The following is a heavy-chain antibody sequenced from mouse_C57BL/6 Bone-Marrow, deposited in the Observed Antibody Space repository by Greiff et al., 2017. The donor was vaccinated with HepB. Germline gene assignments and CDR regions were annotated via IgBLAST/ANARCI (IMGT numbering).Heavy chain of an antibody. CDR3: ARRGITTVVAYYYAMDY. J-gene: IGHJ4*01. CDR2: IYPRSGNT. Sequence: VQLVESGAELARPGASVKLSCKASGYTFTSYGISWVKQRTGQGLEWIGEIYPRSGNTYYNEKFKGKATLTADKSSSTAYMELRSLTSEDSAVYFCARRGITTVVAYYYAMDYWGQGTSVTVSS. V-gene: IGHV1-81*01. CDR1: GYTFTSYG. D-gene: IGHD1-1*01.